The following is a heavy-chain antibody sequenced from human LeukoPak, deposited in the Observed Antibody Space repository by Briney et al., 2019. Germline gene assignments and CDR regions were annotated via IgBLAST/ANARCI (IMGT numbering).Heavy chain of an antibody. V-gene: IGHV3-30*04. Sequence: PGGSLRLSCTASGFTFGDYAMSWVRQAPGKGLEWVAVILHDGSNKQYADSVKGRFTISRDNSKNTLYLQINSLRAEDTAVYYCATLSGDSHGYDYWGLGTLVTVSS. J-gene: IGHJ4*02. CDR2: ILHDGSNK. CDR3: ATLSGDSHGYDY. D-gene: IGHD5-18*01. CDR1: GFTFGDYA.